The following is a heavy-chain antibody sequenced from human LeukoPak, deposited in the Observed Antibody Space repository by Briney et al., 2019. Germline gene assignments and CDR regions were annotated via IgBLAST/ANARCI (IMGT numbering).Heavy chain of an antibody. V-gene: IGHV4-39*07. Sequence: PSETLSLTCTVSGGSISSSSYYWGWIRQPPGKGLEWIGSIYYSGSTNYNPSLKSRVTISVDTSKNQFSLKLSSVTAADTAVYYCARFWGGKWFDPWGQGTLVTVSS. CDR3: ARFWGGKWFDP. CDR1: GGSISSSSYY. CDR2: IYYSGST. J-gene: IGHJ5*02. D-gene: IGHD3-16*01.